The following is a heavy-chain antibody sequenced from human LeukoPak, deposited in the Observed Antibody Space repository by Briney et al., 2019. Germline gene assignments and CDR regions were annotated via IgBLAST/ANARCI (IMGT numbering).Heavy chain of an antibody. D-gene: IGHD3-10*01. V-gene: IGHV4-59*12. CDR2: IYYSGST. CDR3: ARRITMRNWFDP. Sequence: PSETLSLTCTVSGGSISSYYWSWIRQPPGKGLEWIGYIYYSGSTNYNPSLKSRVTISVDKSKNQFSLKLSSVTAADTAVYYCARRITMRNWFDPWGQGTLVTVSS. CDR1: GGSISSYY. J-gene: IGHJ5*02.